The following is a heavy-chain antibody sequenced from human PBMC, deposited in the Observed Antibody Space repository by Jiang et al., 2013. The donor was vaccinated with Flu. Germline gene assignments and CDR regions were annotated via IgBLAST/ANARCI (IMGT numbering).Heavy chain of an antibody. CDR1: GGSFSGYY. V-gene: IGHV4-34*01. CDR3: ARGLVVVGNPAPGNWFDP. Sequence: LLKPSETLSLTCAVYGGSFSGYYWSWIRQPPGKGLEWIGEINHSGSTNYNPSLKSRVTISVDTSKNQFSLKLSSVTAADTAVYYCARGLVVVGNPAPGNWFDPWGQGTLVTVSS. D-gene: IGHD2-15*01. J-gene: IGHJ5*02. CDR2: INHSGST.